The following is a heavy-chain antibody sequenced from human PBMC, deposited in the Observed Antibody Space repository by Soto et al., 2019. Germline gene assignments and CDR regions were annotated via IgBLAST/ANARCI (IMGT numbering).Heavy chain of an antibody. D-gene: IGHD2-21*02. J-gene: IGHJ6*02. CDR2: IIPNFGSA. CDR1: GGDLNNYA. V-gene: IGHV1-69*13. CDR3: ASGGAYCGGDCYSRYYYYYYGMDV. Sequence: SVKVSCKAPGGDLNNYALSWVRRAPGQGLEWMGGIIPNFGSANYAPKFQGRVTITADESTSTAYMELSSLRSEDTAVYYCASGGAYCGGDCYSRYYYYYYGMDVWGQGTTVTVSS.